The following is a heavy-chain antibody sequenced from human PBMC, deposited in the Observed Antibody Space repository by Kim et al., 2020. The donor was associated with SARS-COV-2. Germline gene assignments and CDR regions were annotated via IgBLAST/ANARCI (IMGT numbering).Heavy chain of an antibody. J-gene: IGHJ4*02. V-gene: IGHV3-23*01. CDR3: ARDAPSHSSGRNY. CDR2: ISGGGGST. Sequence: GGSLRLSCAASGFTFSNYAMSWVRQAPGKGLEWVSAISGGGGSTYYEDSVKGRFTISRDNSKNTLYLEMSSLRADDTAEYYCARDAPSHSSGRNYWGQGT. CDR1: GFTFSNYA. D-gene: IGHD6-19*01.